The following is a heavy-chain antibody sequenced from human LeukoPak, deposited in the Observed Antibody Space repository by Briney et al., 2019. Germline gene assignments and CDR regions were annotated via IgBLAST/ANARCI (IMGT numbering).Heavy chain of an antibody. CDR2: INHSGST. J-gene: IGHJ4*02. V-gene: IGHV4-34*01. D-gene: IGHD6-13*01. Sequence: SETLSLTCAVYGGSLSGYYWSWIRQPPGKGLEWIGEINHSGSTNYNPSLKSRVTISVDTSKNQFSLKLSSVTAADTAVYYCARDIAAAGPYYFDYWGQGTLVTVSS. CDR3: ARDIAAAGPYYFDY. CDR1: GGSLSGYY.